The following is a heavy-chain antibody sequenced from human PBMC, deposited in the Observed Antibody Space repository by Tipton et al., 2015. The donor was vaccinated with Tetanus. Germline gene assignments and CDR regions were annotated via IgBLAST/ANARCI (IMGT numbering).Heavy chain of an antibody. CDR3: ARHHPPRGFPYGGLHP. Sequence: LSLTCTVSGGTTATGGYSWNWIRQHPGKGLEWIGYIYDNGNTLYNPSLESRVSISIDASKTQFSLKLTSVTAADTAVYYCARHHPPRGFPYGGLHPWGQGTLVTVSS. D-gene: IGHD3-16*01. V-gene: IGHV4-31*03. CDR1: GGTTATGGYS. J-gene: IGHJ5*02. CDR2: IYDNGNT.